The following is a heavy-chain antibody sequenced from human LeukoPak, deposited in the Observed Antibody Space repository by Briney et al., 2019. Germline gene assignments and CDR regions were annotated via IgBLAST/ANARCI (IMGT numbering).Heavy chain of an antibody. D-gene: IGHD2-15*01. J-gene: IGHJ4*02. CDR1: GYTLTELS. CDR3: ATDLAMRDTCSGGSCLTDY. V-gene: IGHV1-24*01. CDR2: FDPEDGET. Sequence: GASVKVSCKVSGYTLTELSMHWVRQAPGKGLEWMGGFDPEDGETIYAQKFQGRVTMTEDTSTDTAYMELSSLGSEDTAVYYCATDLAMRDTCSGGSCLTDYWGQGTLVTVSS.